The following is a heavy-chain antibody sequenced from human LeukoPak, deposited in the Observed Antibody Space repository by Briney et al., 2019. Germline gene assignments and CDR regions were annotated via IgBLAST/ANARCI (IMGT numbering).Heavy chain of an antibody. Sequence: GGSLRLSCTASRFTFCRYGMHWVRQAPGKGLEWVAVISTDGSQKFYADSVKGRFTVSRDNSKNTLYLQMSSLTAEDTAVYYCAKVVVAGTHYFDYWGQGTLVTVSP. V-gene: IGHV3-30*18. CDR1: RFTFCRYG. CDR3: AKVVVAGTHYFDY. CDR2: ISTDGSQK. D-gene: IGHD6-19*01. J-gene: IGHJ4*02.